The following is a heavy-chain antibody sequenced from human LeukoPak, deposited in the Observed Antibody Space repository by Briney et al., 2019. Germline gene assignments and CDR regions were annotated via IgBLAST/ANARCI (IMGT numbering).Heavy chain of an antibody. J-gene: IGHJ4*02. Sequence: SETLSLTCAVSGGSISSGSYSWSWIRQPPGKGLEWIGYIYPRGSTYFNPSLKSRVILSLDKSANQFSLNLSSVTAADTAVYYCVRGGYSGYSDYWGQGTLVTVSS. V-gene: IGHV4-30-2*01. CDR2: IYPRGST. CDR3: VRGGYSGYSDY. D-gene: IGHD5-12*01. CDR1: GGSISSGSYS.